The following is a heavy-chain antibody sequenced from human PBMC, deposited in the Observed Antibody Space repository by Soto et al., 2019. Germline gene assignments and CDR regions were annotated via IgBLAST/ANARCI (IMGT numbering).Heavy chain of an antibody. Sequence: QVQLQESGPGLVKPSETLSLTCTVSGGSINSQNYYWTWIRHRPGKGLQWIGYIYPSGKTYYNPSLKSRVDLSIDTSKNHFSLNLTSVTAADTAVYYCARKGGRIAAFNWFDPWGQGTLVTVSS. CDR3: ARKGGRIAAFNWFDP. J-gene: IGHJ5*02. CDR2: IYPSGKT. D-gene: IGHD6-6*01. V-gene: IGHV4-31*03. CDR1: GGSINSQNYY.